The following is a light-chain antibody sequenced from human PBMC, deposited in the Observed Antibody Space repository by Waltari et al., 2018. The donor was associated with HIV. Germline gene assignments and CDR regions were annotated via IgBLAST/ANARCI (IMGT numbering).Light chain of an antibody. V-gene: IGKV3-15*01. CDR3: QQYNNWPQT. CDR1: QPINNN. Sequence: EKVMTQSPATLSVSPGERATPSCRASQPINNNLAWYQQKPGQAPQLLIYGASTRAAGVPDRFSGSGSGTEFSLTISSLQSEDLAIYYCQQYNNWPQTFGQGTKVEIK. CDR2: GAS. J-gene: IGKJ2*01.